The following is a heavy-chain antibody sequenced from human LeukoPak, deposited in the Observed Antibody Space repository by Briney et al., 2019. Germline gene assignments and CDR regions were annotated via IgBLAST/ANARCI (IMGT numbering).Heavy chain of an antibody. J-gene: IGHJ3*02. D-gene: IGHD3-22*01. CDR2: IFYSGST. CDR3: ARPLSYYSDTSGDDAFDI. V-gene: IGHV4-39*07. CDR1: SGSISTSNYY. Sequence: SETLSLTCTVSSGSISTSNYYWGWVRQPPGKALEWIGNIFYSGSTYYNPSLKSRVTISVDTSNNQFSLKLSSVTAADTAVYYCARPLSYYSDTSGDDAFDIWGQGTMVTVSS.